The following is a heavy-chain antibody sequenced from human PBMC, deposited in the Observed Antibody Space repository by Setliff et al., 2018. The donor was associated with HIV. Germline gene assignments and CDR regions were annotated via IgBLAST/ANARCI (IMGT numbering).Heavy chain of an antibody. CDR3: ARILVAAAGTGFDP. CDR1: GGSISLHY. D-gene: IGHD6-13*01. J-gene: IGHJ5*02. Sequence: SETLSLTCTISGGSISLHYWSWIRQPPGKGLEWIGTIYYDGSTIYDPSLRSRVTMSVDTSKNQFSVKLNSVTAADTAVYYCARILVAAAGTGFDPWGQGILVTVSS. V-gene: IGHV4-59*11. CDR2: IYYDGST.